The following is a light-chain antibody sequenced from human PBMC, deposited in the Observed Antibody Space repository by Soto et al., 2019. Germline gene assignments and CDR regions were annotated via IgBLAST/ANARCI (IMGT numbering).Light chain of an antibody. CDR1: QSISSW. CDR3: QQYNTYRT. CDR2: KAS. V-gene: IGKV1-5*03. J-gene: IGKJ1*01. Sequence: DIQMTQSPSTLSASVGDRVTITCRASQSISSWLAWYQQKPGKAPKLLIYKASSLGSGVPSRFSGSGSGTEFTLTISSLQPDDFATYYCQQYNTYRTFGQGTKVEIK.